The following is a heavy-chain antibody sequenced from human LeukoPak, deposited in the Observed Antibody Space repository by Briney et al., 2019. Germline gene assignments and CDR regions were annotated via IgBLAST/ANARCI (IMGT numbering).Heavy chain of an antibody. J-gene: IGHJ6*02. CDR3: ARGRSGWYGYYYYGMDV. CDR2: IYYSGST. CDR1: GGSISSYY. V-gene: IGHV4-59*01. D-gene: IGHD6-19*01. Sequence: SETLSLTCTVSGGSISSYYWSWIRQPPGKGLEWIGYIYYSGSTNYNPSLRSRVTISVDTSKNQFSLKLSSVTAADTAVYYCARGRSGWYGYYYYGMDVWGQGTTVTVSS.